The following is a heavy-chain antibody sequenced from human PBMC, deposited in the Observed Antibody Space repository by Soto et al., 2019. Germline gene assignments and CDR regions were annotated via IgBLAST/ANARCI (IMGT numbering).Heavy chain of an antibody. Sequence: PETLSLTCTVSGGSSSSYYWSWIRQPPGKGLEWIGYIYYSGSTNYNPSLKSRVTISVDTSKNQFSLKLSSVTAADTAVYYCARVWGGAFDIWGQGTMVTVSS. CDR1: GGSSSSYY. J-gene: IGHJ3*02. D-gene: IGHD3-10*01. CDR2: IYYSGST. CDR3: ARVWGGAFDI. V-gene: IGHV4-59*01.